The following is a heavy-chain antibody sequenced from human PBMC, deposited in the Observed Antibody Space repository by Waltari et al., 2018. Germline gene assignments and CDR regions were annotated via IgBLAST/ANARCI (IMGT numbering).Heavy chain of an antibody. CDR1: GYTFTSYG. J-gene: IGHJ4*02. CDR2: ISAYNGNT. D-gene: IGHD6-13*01. Sequence: QVQLVQSGAEVKKPGASVQVSCQASGYTFTSYGISWLLQAPGQGLEWMGWISAYNGNTNYAQKLQGRVTMTTDTSTSTAYMELRSLRSDDTAVYYCARGLDSSSWYGGGYWGQGTLVTVSS. V-gene: IGHV1-18*01. CDR3: ARGLDSSSWYGGGY.